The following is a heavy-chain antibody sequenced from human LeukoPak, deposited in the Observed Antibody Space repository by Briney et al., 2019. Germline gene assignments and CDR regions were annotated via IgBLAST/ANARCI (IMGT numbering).Heavy chain of an antibody. V-gene: IGHV3-23*01. CDR1: GFTFSSYA. D-gene: IGHD2-2*01. J-gene: IGHJ6*02. CDR2: ISGSGGST. Sequence: GGSLRLSCAASGFTFSSYAMSWVRQAPGKGLEWVSAISGSGGSTYYADSVKGRFTISRGNSKNTLYLQMNSLRAEDTAVYYCAKGPCSSTSCYYYYYYGMGVWGQGTTVTVSS. CDR3: AKGPCSSTSCYYYYYYGMGV.